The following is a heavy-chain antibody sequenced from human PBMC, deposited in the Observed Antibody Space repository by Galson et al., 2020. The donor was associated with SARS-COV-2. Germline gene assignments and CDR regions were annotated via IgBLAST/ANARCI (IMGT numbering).Heavy chain of an antibody. CDR3: ARLQYFIGYTCSSS. J-gene: IGHJ5*02. CDR1: GFTFIHAW. D-gene: IGHD3-9*01. Sequence: GGSLRLSCTASGFTFIHAWMTWVRQAPGKGLEWVGHIKSKADGGTTDYAAPVKGRFTISRDDSKNTVYLQMDSLKTEDTAVYFCARLQYFIGYTCSSSWGQGTLVTVSS. V-gene: IGHV3-15*01. CDR2: IKSKADGGTT.